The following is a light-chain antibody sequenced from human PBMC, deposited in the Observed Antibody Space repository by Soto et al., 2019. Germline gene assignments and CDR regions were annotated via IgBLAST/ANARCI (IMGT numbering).Light chain of an antibody. CDR3: QQYYSTPWT. J-gene: IGKJ1*01. CDR2: WAS. CDR1: QSVLYSSNNKNY. V-gene: IGKV4-1*01. Sequence: DIVMTQSPDSLAVSLGERGTINCKSSQSVLYSSNNKNYLAWYQQKPGQPPKXLIYWASTRESGVPDRFSGSGSGTDFTLTISSLQAEDVAVYYCQQYYSTPWTFGQGTKVDIK.